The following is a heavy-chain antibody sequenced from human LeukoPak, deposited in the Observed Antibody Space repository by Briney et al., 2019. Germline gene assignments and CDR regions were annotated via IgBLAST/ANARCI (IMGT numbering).Heavy chain of an antibody. CDR3: AKDWLKQCVDP. V-gene: IGHV3-7*03. Sequence: GGSLRLSCAVSGFTFSGFWMSRSRQAPGKGLEWVASINSDGSEGYYADVVKGRFTISRDNAKNSLYLQINSLRAEDTAVYYCAKDWLKQCVDPWGQGTLVIVSS. CDR1: GFTFSGFW. CDR2: INSDGSEG. D-gene: IGHD5-12*01. J-gene: IGHJ5*02.